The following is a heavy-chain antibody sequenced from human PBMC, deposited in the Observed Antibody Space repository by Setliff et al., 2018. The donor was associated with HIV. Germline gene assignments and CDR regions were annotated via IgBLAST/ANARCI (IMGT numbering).Heavy chain of an antibody. Sequence: GGSLRLSCAASGFTFSSYAMSWVRQAPGKGLEWVSAISGSGGSTYYADSVKGRFTISRDNAKNSLYLQMNSLRAEDMALYYCAKEPKLGGIAAPFDYWGQGTLVTVSS. D-gene: IGHD6-6*01. CDR1: GFTFSSYA. CDR2: ISGSGGST. V-gene: IGHV3-23*01. CDR3: AKEPKLGGIAAPFDY. J-gene: IGHJ4*02.